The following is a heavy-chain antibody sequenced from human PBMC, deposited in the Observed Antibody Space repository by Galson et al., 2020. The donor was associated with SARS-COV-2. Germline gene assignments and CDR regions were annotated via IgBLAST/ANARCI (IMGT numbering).Heavy chain of an antibody. V-gene: IGHV3-13*01. CDR3: ARGGYMYSNRPSVNWFDP. CDR1: GFTFSSYA. CDR2: IGTAGDT. D-gene: IGHD2-2*02. J-gene: IGHJ5*02. Sequence: GGSLRLSCAASGFTFSSYAMHWVRQATGKGLEWVSAIGTAGDTYYPGSVKGRFTISRENAKNSLYLQMNSLRAGDTAVYYCARGGYMYSNRPSVNWFDPWGQGTLVTVSS.